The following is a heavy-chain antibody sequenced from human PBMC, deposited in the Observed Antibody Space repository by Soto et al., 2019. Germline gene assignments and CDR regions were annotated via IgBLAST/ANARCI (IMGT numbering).Heavy chain of an antibody. CDR1: GFTFSSYA. CDR3: ARVSRNWGTFDY. D-gene: IGHD7-27*01. V-gene: IGHV3-30*04. CDR2: ISYDGSNK. Sequence: GGSLRLSCAASGFTFSSYAMHWVRQAPGKGLEWVAVISYDGSNKYYADSEKGRFTISRDNSKNTLYLQMNSLRAEDTAVYYCARVSRNWGTFDYWGQGSLVTVSS. J-gene: IGHJ4*02.